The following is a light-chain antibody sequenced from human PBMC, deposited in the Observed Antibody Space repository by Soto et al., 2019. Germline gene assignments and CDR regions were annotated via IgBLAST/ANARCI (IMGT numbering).Light chain of an antibody. CDR3: SSYTSSSTYV. V-gene: IGLV2-18*02. J-gene: IGLJ1*01. CDR1: SSDVGSYNR. Sequence: QSALTQPPSVSGSPGQSVAISCTGTSSDVGSYNRVSWYQQPPGTAPTLLIYEVSDRPSGVPDRFSGSKSGNTASLTISGLQAEDEADYYCSSYTSSSTYVFVTGTKVTVL. CDR2: EVS.